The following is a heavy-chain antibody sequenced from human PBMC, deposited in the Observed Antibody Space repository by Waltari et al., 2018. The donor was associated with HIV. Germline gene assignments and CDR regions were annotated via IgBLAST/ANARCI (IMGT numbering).Heavy chain of an antibody. CDR1: GYTFTNFG. V-gene: IGHV1-18*01. Sequence: QVHLVQSGAELKKTGASVKLSCKASGYTFTNFGINWVRQAPGQGLEWMGWFNSDNGDTKDAQKVQDKDTMTTDTSKRTAYMELRSLRSYDTAVYYCARFFPTATTTGWYLDLWGPGTLVTMSS. D-gene: IGHD4-17*01. CDR3: ARFFPTATTTGWYLDL. J-gene: IGHJ2*01. CDR2: FNSDNGDT.